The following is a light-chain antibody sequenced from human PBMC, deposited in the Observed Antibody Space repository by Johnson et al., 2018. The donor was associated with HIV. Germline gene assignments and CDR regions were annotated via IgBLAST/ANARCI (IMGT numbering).Light chain of an antibody. CDR3: GTWDSSLSAEV. CDR1: SSNIGNNY. V-gene: IGLV1-51*01. J-gene: IGLJ1*01. CDR2: DNN. Sequence: QSVFTQPPSVSAAPGQKVTISCSGSSSNIGNNYVSWYQQLPGTAPKVLIYDNNKRPSGIPDRFSGSKSGTSATLGITGLQTGDEADYYCGTWDSSLSAEVFGTGTKVTVL.